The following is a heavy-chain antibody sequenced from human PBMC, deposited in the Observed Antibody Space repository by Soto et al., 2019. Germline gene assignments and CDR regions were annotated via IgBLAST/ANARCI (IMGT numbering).Heavy chain of an antibody. V-gene: IGHV3-53*02. J-gene: IGHJ4*02. Sequence: EVQLVEIGGGLIQPGGSLRLSCAASGFTVSDNYMSWVRQAPGKGLEWVSVIYSGGSTYYADSVRGRFTISRDNSKNTLYLQMHSLRAEDTAVYYCAREVVGALDYWGQGTLVTVSS. D-gene: IGHD2-15*01. CDR2: IYSGGST. CDR3: AREVVGALDY. CDR1: GFTVSDNY.